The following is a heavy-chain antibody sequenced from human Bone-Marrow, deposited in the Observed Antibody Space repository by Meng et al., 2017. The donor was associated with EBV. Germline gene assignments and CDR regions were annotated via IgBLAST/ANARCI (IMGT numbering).Heavy chain of an antibody. CDR1: GFIFNNYR. CDR3: VREEYDPRDF. CDR2: IDYGGIST. D-gene: IGHD3-16*01. Sequence: EVQLVESGGXLVEPGGSLRRSCAAYGFIFNNYRMNWVRQAPGKGLEWVSVIDYGGISTYYADSVKGRFTISRDNAKNSVSLQMNNLRAEDTAVYYCVREEYDPRDFWGQGTLVTVAS. V-gene: IGHV3-21*01. J-gene: IGHJ4*02.